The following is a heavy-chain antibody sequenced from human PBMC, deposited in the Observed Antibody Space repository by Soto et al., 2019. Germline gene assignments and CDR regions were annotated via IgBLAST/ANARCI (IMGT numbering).Heavy chain of an antibody. V-gene: IGHV3-21*01. D-gene: IGHD5-18*01. CDR2: ISSSSGYI. CDR3: ARVRSYSYGQGYGMDV. Sequence: EVQLVESGGCLVKPGGSLRLSCAASGFTFSTYSMNWVRQAPGKGLEWVSSISSSSGYIYYADSVKGRFTISRDDDKNSLSLQMNSLRAEDTAVYYCARVRSYSYGQGYGMDVWGQGTTVTVSS. CDR1: GFTFSTYS. J-gene: IGHJ6*02.